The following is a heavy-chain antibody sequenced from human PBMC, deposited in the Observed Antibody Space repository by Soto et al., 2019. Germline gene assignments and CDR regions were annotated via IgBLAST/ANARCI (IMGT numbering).Heavy chain of an antibody. CDR2: IYYSGST. Sequence: SETLSLTCTVSGGSISSYYWSWIRQPPGKGLEWIGYIYYSGSTNYNPSLKSRVTISVDTSKNQFSLKLSSVTAADTAVYYCVREMEAYYYGSGGHFDYWGQGTLVTVSS. CDR1: GGSISSYY. CDR3: VREMEAYYYGSGGHFDY. D-gene: IGHD3-10*01. J-gene: IGHJ4*02. V-gene: IGHV4-59*12.